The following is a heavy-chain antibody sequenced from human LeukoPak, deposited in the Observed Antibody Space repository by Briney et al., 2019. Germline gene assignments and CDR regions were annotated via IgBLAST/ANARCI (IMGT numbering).Heavy chain of an antibody. CDR3: ARGRYVQYYDFWSSPPPRGMDV. CDR2: INPSGGST. Sequence: ASVKVSCKASGYTFTSYYMHWVRQAPGQGLEWMGIINPSGGSTSYAQKFQGRVTMTRDTSTSAVYMELSSLRSEDTAVYYCARGRYVQYYDFWSSPPPRGMDVWGQGTTVTVSS. V-gene: IGHV1-46*01. D-gene: IGHD3-3*01. CDR1: GYTFTSYY. J-gene: IGHJ6*02.